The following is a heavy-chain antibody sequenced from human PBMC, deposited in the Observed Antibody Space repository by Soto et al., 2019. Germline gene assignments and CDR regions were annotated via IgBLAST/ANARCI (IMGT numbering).Heavy chain of an antibody. CDR2: IYPEDSDT. J-gene: IGHJ6*02. Sequence: GESLKISCKGSGYSFTSYWIAWVRQMPGKGLEWLGIIYPEDSDTKYSPSFQGQVTFSVDKSIDTAYLQWRSLKASDTAMYYCVRHSNWGLNYYYGVDVWGQGTTVTVSS. CDR3: VRHSNWGLNYYYGVDV. V-gene: IGHV5-51*01. D-gene: IGHD7-27*01. CDR1: GYSFTSYW.